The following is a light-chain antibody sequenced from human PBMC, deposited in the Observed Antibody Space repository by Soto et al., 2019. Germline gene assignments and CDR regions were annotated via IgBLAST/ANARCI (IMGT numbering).Light chain of an antibody. Sequence: QSALTQPASVSGSPGQSITISCTGTSSDVGCYNLVSWDQQHPGKAPKLMIYEVSKRPSGVSNRFSGSKSGNTASLTISGLQAEDEADYYCCSYAGSSTLVFGGGTKLTVL. V-gene: IGLV2-23*02. J-gene: IGLJ3*02. CDR3: CSYAGSSTLV. CDR2: EVS. CDR1: SSDVGCYNL.